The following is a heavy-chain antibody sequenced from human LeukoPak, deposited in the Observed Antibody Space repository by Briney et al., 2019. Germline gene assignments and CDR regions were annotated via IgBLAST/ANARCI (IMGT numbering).Heavy chain of an antibody. CDR3: AKDDGSGSYYPHFDY. Sequence: PGGSQRLPCAASGFTFSSYGMHWVRQAPGKGLEWVAVISYDGSNKYYADSVKGRFTISRDNSKNTLYLQMNSLRAEDTAVYYCAKDDGSGSYYPHFDYWGQGTLVTVSS. V-gene: IGHV3-30*18. CDR2: ISYDGSNK. D-gene: IGHD3-10*01. J-gene: IGHJ4*02. CDR1: GFTFSSYG.